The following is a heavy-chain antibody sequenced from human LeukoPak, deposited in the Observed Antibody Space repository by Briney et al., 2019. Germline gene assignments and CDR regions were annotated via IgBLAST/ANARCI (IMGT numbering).Heavy chain of an antibody. J-gene: IGHJ4*02. CDR3: ARDRANYIAAFDY. CDR1: GFTFSSYW. CDR2: IKQDGSEK. Sequence: GALRLSCAASGFTFSSYWMSWVRQAPGKGLEWVANIKQDGSEKYYVDSVKGRFTISRDNAKNSLYLQMNSLRAEDTAVYYCARDRANYIAAFDYWGQGTLVTVSS. D-gene: IGHD6-13*01. V-gene: IGHV3-7*01.